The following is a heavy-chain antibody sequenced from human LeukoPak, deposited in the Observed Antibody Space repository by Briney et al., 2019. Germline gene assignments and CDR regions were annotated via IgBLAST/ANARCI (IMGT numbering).Heavy chain of an antibody. D-gene: IGHD2-21*02. CDR1: GYTFTGYY. Sequence: SVTXSCKASGYTFTGYYMHWVRQAPGQGLEWMGWINPDSGGTNYAQKFQGRVTMTRDTFISTAYMELSRLRSDDTAVYYCARDGFDCGGDCYSDYWGQGTLVTVSS. J-gene: IGHJ4*02. CDR3: ARDGFDCGGDCYSDY. CDR2: INPDSGGT. V-gene: IGHV1-2*02.